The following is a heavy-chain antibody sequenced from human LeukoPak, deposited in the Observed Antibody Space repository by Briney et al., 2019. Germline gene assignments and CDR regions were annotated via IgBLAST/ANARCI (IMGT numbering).Heavy chain of an antibody. J-gene: IGHJ4*02. V-gene: IGHV1-18*01. D-gene: IGHD3-22*01. CDR1: GYTFTSYG. Sequence: ASVKVSCKASGYTFTSYGISWVRQAPGQGLEWMGWISAYNGNTNYAQKLQGRVTMTTDTSTSTAYMELRSLRSDDTAVYYCARDPGYDSSGWTRFDYWGQGTLVTVSS. CDR2: ISAYNGNT. CDR3: ARDPGYDSSGWTRFDY.